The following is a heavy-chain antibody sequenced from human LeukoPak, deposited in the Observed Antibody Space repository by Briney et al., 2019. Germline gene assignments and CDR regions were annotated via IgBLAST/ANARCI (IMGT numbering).Heavy chain of an antibody. CDR2: ISSDGSEK. CDR3: AKNLMIRGPPGE. J-gene: IGHJ4*02. D-gene: IGHD3-10*01. CDR1: GFTFSSYD. V-gene: IGHV3-30*18. Sequence: PGGSLRLSCAASGFTFSSYDMHWVRQAPGKGLEWVAVISSDGSEKYYADSVKGRFTISRDNPKNTVFLQMNSLRAEDTAVFYCAKNLMIRGPPGEWGQGTLVTVSS.